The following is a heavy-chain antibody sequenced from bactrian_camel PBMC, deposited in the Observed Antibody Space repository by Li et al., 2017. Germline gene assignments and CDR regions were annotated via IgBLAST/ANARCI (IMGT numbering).Heavy chain of an antibody. Sequence: HVQLVESGGGSVQAGGSLRLSCQVPGYIYSRYCMGWFRQAPGQEREGVAAIEHDGSTSYTDSVKGRFTISKDNARNSLTLQMNSLKPEDTGTYYCAAKRNDGHDCMTAFQTLPFFPTYWGQGTQVTVS. CDR1: GYIYSRYC. V-gene: IGHV3S53*01. D-gene: IGHD3*01. J-gene: IGHJ4*01. CDR2: IEHDGST. CDR3: AAKRNDGHDCMTAFQTLPFFPTY.